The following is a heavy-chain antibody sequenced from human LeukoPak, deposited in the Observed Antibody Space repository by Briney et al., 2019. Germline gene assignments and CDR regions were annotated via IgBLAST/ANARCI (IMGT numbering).Heavy chain of an antibody. J-gene: IGHJ4*02. Sequence: GESPKISCKGSGYSFTSYWIGWVRQMPGKGLEWMGIIYPGDSDTRYSPSFQGQVTISADKSISTAYLQWSSLKASDTAMYYCARWNEYCTNGVCYPPHYNFDYWGQGTLVTVSS. CDR1: GYSFTSYW. CDR2: IYPGDSDT. V-gene: IGHV5-51*01. D-gene: IGHD2-8*01. CDR3: ARWNEYCTNGVCYPPHYNFDY.